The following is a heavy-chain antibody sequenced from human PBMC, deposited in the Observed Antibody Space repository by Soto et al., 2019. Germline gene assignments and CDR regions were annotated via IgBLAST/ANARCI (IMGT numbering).Heavy chain of an antibody. CDR1: GDSMSSSLCF. V-gene: IGHV4-39*01. Sequence: SETLSLTCTVSGDSMSSSLCFWGWIRQPPGKGLEWIGNIYNSGQTYYNPSLKSRVSISVDTSKNQFYLQLSSVTAADTAVYYCARNGAAARPLIFFDSWGQGSMVTVSS. D-gene: IGHD6-6*01. CDR2: IYNSGQT. J-gene: IGHJ4*02. CDR3: ARNGAAARPLIFFDS.